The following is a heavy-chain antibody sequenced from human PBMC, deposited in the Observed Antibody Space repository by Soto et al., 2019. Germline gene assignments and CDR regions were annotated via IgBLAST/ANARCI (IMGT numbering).Heavy chain of an antibody. V-gene: IGHV2-26*01. CDR2: IFSNDEK. D-gene: IGHD3-16*02. CDR1: GFSLSNARMG. CDR3: ARIPGGEITFWGVIFTQEYYSDY. J-gene: IGHJ4*02. Sequence: QVTLKESGPVLVKPTETLTLTCTVSGFSLSNARMGVSWIRQPPGKALEWLAHIFSNDEKSYSTSLKSRLTTSKDTSKSEVVLTMTNMDPVDTATYYCARIPGGEITFWGVIFTQEYYSDYWGQGTLVTVSS.